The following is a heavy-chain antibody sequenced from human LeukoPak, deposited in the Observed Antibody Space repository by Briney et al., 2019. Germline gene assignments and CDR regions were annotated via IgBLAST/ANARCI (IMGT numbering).Heavy chain of an antibody. D-gene: IGHD3-10*01. J-gene: IGHJ4*02. CDR3: ARVYGSGSPFDY. V-gene: IGHV3-33*01. CDR1: GFTFSSYG. CDR2: IWYDGSNK. Sequence: GGSLRLSCAASGFTFSSYGMHWVRQAPGKGLEWVAVIWYDGSNKYYADSVKGRFTISRDNPKNTLYLQTNSLRAEDTAVYYCARVYGSGSPFDYWGQGTLVTVSS.